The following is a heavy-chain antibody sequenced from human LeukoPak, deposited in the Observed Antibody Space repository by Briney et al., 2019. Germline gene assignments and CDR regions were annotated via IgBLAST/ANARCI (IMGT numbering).Heavy chain of an antibody. Sequence: GGSLRLSCAASGFTFSSYWMSWVRQAPGKGLEWVANIKQDGSEKYYVDSVKGRFTISRDNAKNSLYLQMNSLRAEDTAVYYCARDQPEPGYCSSTSCSVSLYGMDVWGQGTLVTVSS. V-gene: IGHV3-7*01. CDR2: IKQDGSEK. D-gene: IGHD2-2*01. CDR1: GFTFSSYW. J-gene: IGHJ6*02. CDR3: ARDQPEPGYCSSTSCSVSLYGMDV.